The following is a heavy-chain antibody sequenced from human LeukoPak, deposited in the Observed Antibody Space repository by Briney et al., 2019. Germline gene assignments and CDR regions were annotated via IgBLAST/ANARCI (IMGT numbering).Heavy chain of an antibody. CDR2: MNPNSGNT. CDR3: ARKGLLGSGKPWFDP. V-gene: IGHV1-8*01. CDR1: GYTFTSYD. D-gene: IGHD2-15*01. Sequence: ASVKVSCKASGYTFTSYDINWVRQAPGQGLEWMGWMNPNSGNTASAQKFQGRVTMTRNTSISTAYMELTGLRSEDTAMYFCARKGLLGSGKPWFDPWGQGTLVTVSS. J-gene: IGHJ5*02.